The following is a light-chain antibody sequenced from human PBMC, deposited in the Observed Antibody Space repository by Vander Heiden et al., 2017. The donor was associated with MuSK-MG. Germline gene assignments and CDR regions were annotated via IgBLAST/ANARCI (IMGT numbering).Light chain of an antibody. Sequence: EIVLTQSPGTLSLSPGERATLSCRASQSVTSRYVAWYQQKPGQAPRLLIYGASARATCIPDRFSGSGSGTDFNLTISRLEPEDFAVYYCQQYGTSVLTFGGGTKVEIK. CDR2: GAS. V-gene: IGKV3-20*01. CDR3: QQYGTSVLT. CDR1: QSVTSRY. J-gene: IGKJ4*01.